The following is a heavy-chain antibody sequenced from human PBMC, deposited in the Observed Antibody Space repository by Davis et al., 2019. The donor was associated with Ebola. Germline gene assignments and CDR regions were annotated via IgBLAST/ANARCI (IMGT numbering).Heavy chain of an antibody. CDR3: ARDHKLNDWLLTYFDY. D-gene: IGHD3-9*01. CDR1: GFTFSSYA. V-gene: IGHV3-23*01. J-gene: IGHJ4*02. Sequence: GGSLRLSCAASGFTFSSYAMSWVRQAPGKGLEWVSAISGSGGSTYYADSVKGRFTISRDNSKNTLYLQMNSLRAEDTAVYYCARDHKLNDWLLTYFDYWGQGTLVTVSS. CDR2: ISGSGGST.